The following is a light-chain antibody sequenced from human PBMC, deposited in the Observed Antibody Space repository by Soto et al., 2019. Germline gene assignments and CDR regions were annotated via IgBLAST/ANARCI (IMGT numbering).Light chain of an antibody. CDR1: SSNIGSNT. V-gene: IGLV1-44*01. CDR3: AAWDNRLNAYV. CDR2: SNN. Sequence: QSALTQPPSTSGTPGQRVTISCSGSSSNIGSNTVNWYQHLPGTAPKLLIYSNNQRPSGVPDRSSGSKSGTSASLAVSGLQSEDEADYYCAAWDNRLNAYVFGIGTKVTVL. J-gene: IGLJ1*01.